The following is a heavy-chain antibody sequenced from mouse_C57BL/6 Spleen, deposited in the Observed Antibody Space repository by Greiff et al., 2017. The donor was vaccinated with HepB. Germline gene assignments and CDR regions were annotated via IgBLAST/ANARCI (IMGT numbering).Heavy chain of an antibody. Sequence: QVQLKQPGAELVKPGASVKLSCKASGYTFTSYWMQWVKQRPGQGLEWIGEIDPSDSYTNYNQKFKGKATLTVDTSSSTAYMQLSSLTSEDSAVYYCAIYYGPWFAYWGQGTLVTVSA. D-gene: IGHD2-1*01. CDR2: IDPSDSYT. CDR3: AIYYGPWFAY. V-gene: IGHV1-50*01. J-gene: IGHJ3*01. CDR1: GYTFTSYW.